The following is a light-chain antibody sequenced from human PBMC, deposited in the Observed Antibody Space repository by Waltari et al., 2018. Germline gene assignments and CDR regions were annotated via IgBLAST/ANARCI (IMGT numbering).Light chain of an antibody. Sequence: EIVLTQSPGTLSLSPGERATLSCRASQSVTSSSLAWYQQKFGQAPRLLIYGASTRATGTPDRFSGSGSGTDFTLTISRLEPEDFAVYYCQQYGSSSLTIGGGTKVEIK. CDR1: QSVTSSS. CDR3: QQYGSSSLT. V-gene: IGKV3-20*01. J-gene: IGKJ4*01. CDR2: GAS.